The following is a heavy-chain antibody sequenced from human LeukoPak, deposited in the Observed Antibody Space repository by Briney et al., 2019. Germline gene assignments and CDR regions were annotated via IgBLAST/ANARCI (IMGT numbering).Heavy chain of an antibody. D-gene: IGHD6-19*01. Sequence: GGSLRLSCAASGFTFSNYAIHWVRQAPGKGLEWVAVVSYDGSNKYYADSVKGRFTISRDNSKNTLYLQMNSPRAEDTAVYYCAKPLPRSGWYKPYYFDYWGQGTLVTVSS. J-gene: IGHJ4*02. CDR1: GFTFSNYA. V-gene: IGHV3-30*04. CDR3: AKPLPRSGWYKPYYFDY. CDR2: VSYDGSNK.